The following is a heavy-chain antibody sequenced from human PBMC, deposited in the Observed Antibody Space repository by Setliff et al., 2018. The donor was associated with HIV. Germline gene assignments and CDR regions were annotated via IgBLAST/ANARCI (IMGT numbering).Heavy chain of an antibody. CDR2: NYPNTGGT. CDR1: GYTFTEFY. D-gene: IGHD4-17*01. Sequence: ASVKVSCKASGYTFTEFYVHWVRQAPGEGLEWIGWNYPNTGGTNYAQKFQGRVTMTRDTSIRTAYMELRMLTSDDTAIYYCTRSTTADWGQGTMVTVSS. CDR3: TRSTTAD. V-gene: IGHV1-2*02. J-gene: IGHJ4*02.